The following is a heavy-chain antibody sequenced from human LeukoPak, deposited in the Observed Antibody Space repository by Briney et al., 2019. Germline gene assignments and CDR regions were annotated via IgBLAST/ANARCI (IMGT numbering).Heavy chain of an antibody. V-gene: IGHV5-51*01. Sequence: GESLKISCKGSGYNFTNYWIAWVRQMPGKGLEWMGIIYPGDSETTYSPSFQGQVTISADKSITTAYLQWSSLKASDTAMYYCARRNPMTQDAFDVWGQGTMVTVSS. CDR2: IYPGDSET. J-gene: IGHJ3*01. CDR3: ARRNPMTQDAFDV. CDR1: GYNFTNYW. D-gene: IGHD2-21*02.